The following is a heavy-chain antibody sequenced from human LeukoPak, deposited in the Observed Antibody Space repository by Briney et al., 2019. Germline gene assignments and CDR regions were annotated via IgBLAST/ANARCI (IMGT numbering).Heavy chain of an antibody. Sequence: GGSLRLSCAASGFTVSSNYMSWVRQAPGKGLEWVSYISSITSFIYYADSVKGRFTISRDNAKNTLYLQMNSLRAEDTVVYYCAKDTGITIFGVVKRDAFDIWGQGTMVTVSS. J-gene: IGHJ3*02. CDR2: ISSITSFI. CDR1: GFTVSSNY. V-gene: IGHV3-21*05. CDR3: AKDTGITIFGVVKRDAFDI. D-gene: IGHD3-3*01.